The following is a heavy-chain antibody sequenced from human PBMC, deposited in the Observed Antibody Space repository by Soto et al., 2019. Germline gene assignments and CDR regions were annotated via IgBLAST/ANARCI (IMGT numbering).Heavy chain of an antibody. J-gene: IGHJ4*02. CDR2: IFSNDEK. CDR1: GFSLSNARMG. CDR3: AQTMRTGRQLGEVFDY. V-gene: IGHV2-26*01. D-gene: IGHD5-18*01. Sequence: QVTLKESGPVLVKPTETLTLTCTVSGFSLSNARMGVSWIRQPPGKALEWLAHIFSNDEKSYSTSLKSRRTISKDTSKSQVVLTMTNMDPVDTATYYCAQTMRTGRQLGEVFDYWGQGTLVTVSS.